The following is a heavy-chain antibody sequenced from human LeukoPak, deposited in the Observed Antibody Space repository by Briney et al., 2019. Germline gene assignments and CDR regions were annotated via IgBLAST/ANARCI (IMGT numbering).Heavy chain of an antibody. CDR3: TRGGELMNF. CDR2: IYTSGST. V-gene: IGHV4-61*02. Sequence: MASQTLSLTCTVSGASVNSGNYYWTWIRQPAGKRLEWIGRIYTSGSTNYNPSLKSRVTISIDASKNQFSLRLSSVIAADTAVYYCTRGGELMNFWGQGTLVTVSS. J-gene: IGHJ4*02. D-gene: IGHD1-26*01. CDR1: GASVNSGNYY.